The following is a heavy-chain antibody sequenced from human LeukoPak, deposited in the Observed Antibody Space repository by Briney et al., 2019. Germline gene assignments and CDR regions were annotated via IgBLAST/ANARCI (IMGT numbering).Heavy chain of an antibody. CDR2: ISGSGGST. Sequence: GGSLRLSCAASGFTFSSYAMSWVRQVPGKGLEWVSAISGSGGSTYYADSVKGRFTISRDNSKNTLYLQMNSLRAEDTAVYYCATSDIVVVVAAQGFDYWGQGTLVTVSS. CDR1: GFTFSSYA. CDR3: ATSDIVVVVAAQGFDY. V-gene: IGHV3-23*01. J-gene: IGHJ4*02. D-gene: IGHD2-15*01.